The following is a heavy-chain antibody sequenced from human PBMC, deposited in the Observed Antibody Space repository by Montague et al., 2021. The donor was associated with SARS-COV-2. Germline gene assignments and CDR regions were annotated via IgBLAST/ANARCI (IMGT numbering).Heavy chain of an antibody. CDR3: ARGASELPS. V-gene: IGHV4-39*07. CDR2: IYYSGST. CDR1: GGSISSSNYY. Sequence: SETLSLTCTVSGGSISSSNYYWGWIRQPPGKGLEWIGSIYYSGSTYYTPSLKSRVTISVDTSKNQFSLRLSSVTAADTAVYYCARGASELPSWDQGALVTVSS. J-gene: IGHJ5*02. D-gene: IGHD3-10*01.